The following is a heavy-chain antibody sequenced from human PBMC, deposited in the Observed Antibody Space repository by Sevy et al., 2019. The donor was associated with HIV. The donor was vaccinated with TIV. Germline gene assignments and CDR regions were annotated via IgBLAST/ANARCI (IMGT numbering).Heavy chain of an antibody. CDR2: ISYDGSNK. CDR3: AKGLEYFDY. D-gene: IGHD4-17*01. J-gene: IGHJ4*02. V-gene: IGHV3-30*18. Sequence: GGSLRLSCAASGFTFSSYGMHWVRQAPGKGLEWVAVISYDGSNKYYAHSVKGRFTISRDNSKNTLYLQMNSLRAEDTAVYYCAKGLEYFDYWGQGTLVTVSS. CDR1: GFTFSSYG.